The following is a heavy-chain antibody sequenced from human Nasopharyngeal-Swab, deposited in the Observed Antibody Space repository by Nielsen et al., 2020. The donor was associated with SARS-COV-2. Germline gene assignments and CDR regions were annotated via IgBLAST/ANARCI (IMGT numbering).Heavy chain of an antibody. CDR3: ARGERRAARPPGGYFDY. D-gene: IGHD6-6*01. J-gene: IGHJ4*02. Sequence: GSLRLSCTVSGGSVSSGSYYWSWIRQPPGKGLEWIGYIYYSGSTNYNPSLKSRVTISVDTSKNQFSLKLSSVTAADTAVYYCARGERRAARPPGGYFDYWGQGTLVTVSS. CDR2: IYYSGST. CDR1: GGSVSSGSYY. V-gene: IGHV4-61*01.